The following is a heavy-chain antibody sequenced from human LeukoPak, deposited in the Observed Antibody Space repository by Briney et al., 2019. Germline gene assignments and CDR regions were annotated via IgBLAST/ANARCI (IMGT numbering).Heavy chain of an antibody. Sequence: ASVKVSCKASGGTFSSYAISWVRQAPGQGLEWMGWINPNSGDTNYAQKFQGRVTMTRDTSITTAYMQLSRLRSDDTAVYYCARRTTIWSTAHNYWGQGTLVTVSS. J-gene: IGHJ4*02. CDR2: INPNSGDT. D-gene: IGHD1-14*01. CDR1: GGTFSSYA. CDR3: ARRTTIWSTAHNY. V-gene: IGHV1-2*02.